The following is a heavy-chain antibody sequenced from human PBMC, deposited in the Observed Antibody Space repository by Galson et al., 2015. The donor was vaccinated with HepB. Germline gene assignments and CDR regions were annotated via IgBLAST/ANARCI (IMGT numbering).Heavy chain of an antibody. D-gene: IGHD6-13*01. J-gene: IGHJ4*02. V-gene: IGHV1-69*13. Sequence: SVKVSCKASGGTFSSYAISWVRQAPGQGLEWMGGIIPIFGTANYAQKFQGRVTITADESTSTAYMELSSLRSEDTAVYYCARDLTPEGAAAVDYWGQGTLVTVSS. CDR1: GGTFSSYA. CDR2: IIPIFGTA. CDR3: ARDLTPEGAAAVDY.